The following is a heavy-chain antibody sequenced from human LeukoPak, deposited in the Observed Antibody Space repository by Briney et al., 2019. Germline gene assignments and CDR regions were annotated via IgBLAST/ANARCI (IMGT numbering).Heavy chain of an antibody. CDR3: ARPEQQLVLLGFDY. D-gene: IGHD6-13*01. CDR1: GGSISSSSYY. CDR2: YYSGST. Sequence: PSETLSLTCTVSGGSISSSSYYWGWIRQPPGKGLEWIVYYSGSTYYNPSLKSRVTISVDTSKNQFSLKLSSVTAADTAVYYCARPEQQLVLLGFDYRGQGTLVTVSS. V-gene: IGHV4-39*01. J-gene: IGHJ4*02.